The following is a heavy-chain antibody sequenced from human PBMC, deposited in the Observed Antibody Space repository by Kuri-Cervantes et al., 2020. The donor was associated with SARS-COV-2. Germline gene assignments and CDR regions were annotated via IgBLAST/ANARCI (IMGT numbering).Heavy chain of an antibody. Sequence: ASVKVSCKASGGTFSSYAISWVRQAPGQRLEWMGWSNAGSNNTKYSQEFKGRVTITRDTSASTAYMELSSLRSEDTAVYYCARGERIAARIRPFDYWGQGTLVTVSS. J-gene: IGHJ4*02. CDR3: ARGERIAARIRPFDY. V-gene: IGHV1-3*02. CDR2: SNAGSNNT. CDR1: GGTFSSYA. D-gene: IGHD6-6*01.